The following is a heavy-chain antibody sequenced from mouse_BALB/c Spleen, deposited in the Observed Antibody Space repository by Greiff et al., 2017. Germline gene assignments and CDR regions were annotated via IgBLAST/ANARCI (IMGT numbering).Heavy chain of an antibody. CDR2: IDPENGNN. J-gene: IGHJ4*01. D-gene: IGHD1-1*02. CDR1: GFNIKDYY. V-gene: IGHV14-1*02. CDR3: AREHYDYDAMDD. Sequence: VQLQQSGAELVRPGALVKLSCKASGFNIKDYYMHWVKQRPEQGLEWIGWIDPENGNNIYDPKFQGTASITADTSSNPAYLQLRILTSEDTAVYYCAREHYDYDAMDDWGQGTSVTVSS.